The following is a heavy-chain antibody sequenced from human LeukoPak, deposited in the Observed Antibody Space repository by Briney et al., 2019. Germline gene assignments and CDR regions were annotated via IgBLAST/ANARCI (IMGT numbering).Heavy chain of an antibody. CDR2: ISYDGSNK. J-gene: IGHJ4*02. CDR1: GFTFSSYG. V-gene: IGHV3-30*18. CDR3: AKEVCDYYDGSGYVVFDY. D-gene: IGHD3-22*01. Sequence: GGTLRLSCAASGFTFSSYGMHWGCNPPPTGQERESVISYDGSNKYHADSVEGRFTISIDNSKNKLYLQMNSLRAEDTAVYYCAKEVCDYYDGSGYVVFDYWGQGTLVTVSS.